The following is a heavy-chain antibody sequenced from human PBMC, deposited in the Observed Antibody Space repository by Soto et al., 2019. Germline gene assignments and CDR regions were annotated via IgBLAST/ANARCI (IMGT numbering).Heavy chain of an antibody. V-gene: IGHV3-21*01. D-gene: IGHD3-16*01. J-gene: IGHJ5*02. Sequence: PGGSLILSCAASGFRFSAYNMNWVRQAPGKGLEWVSSIDASSTHIYYADSVKGRFTISRDNGKSSLYLQMDSLRAEDTALYYCVRQQYDFLVDPWGQGTLVTVSS. CDR1: GFRFSAYN. CDR3: VRQQYDFLVDP. CDR2: IDASSTHI.